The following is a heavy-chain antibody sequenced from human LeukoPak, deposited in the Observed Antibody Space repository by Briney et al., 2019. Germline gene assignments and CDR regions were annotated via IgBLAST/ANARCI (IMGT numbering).Heavy chain of an antibody. V-gene: IGHV1-2*02. D-gene: IGHD1-26*01. CDR2: INPNSGGT. CDR1: GYTFTGYY. Sequence: ASVKVSCKASGYTFTGYYMHWVRQAPGQGLEWMGWINPNSGGTNYAQKFQGRVTMTRDTSISTAYMELSRLRSDDTAVYCCARDVRAIVDYEGVGWFDPWGQGTLVTVSS. CDR3: ARDVRAIVDYEGVGWFDP. J-gene: IGHJ5*02.